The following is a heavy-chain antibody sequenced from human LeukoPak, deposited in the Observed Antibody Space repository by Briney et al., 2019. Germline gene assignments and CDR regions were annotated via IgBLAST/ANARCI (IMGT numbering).Heavy chain of an antibody. CDR3: ATERSSSGIGWFDP. D-gene: IGHD6-13*01. CDR1: GDSVSSNSAA. J-gene: IGHJ5*02. Sequence: SQTLSLTCAISGDSVSSNSAAWNWIRQSPSRGLEWLGRTYYRSKWYNDYAVSVKSRITINPDTSKNQFSLQLNPVTPEDTAEYYCATERSSSGIGWFDPWGQGTLVTVSS. CDR2: TYYRSKWYN. V-gene: IGHV6-1*01.